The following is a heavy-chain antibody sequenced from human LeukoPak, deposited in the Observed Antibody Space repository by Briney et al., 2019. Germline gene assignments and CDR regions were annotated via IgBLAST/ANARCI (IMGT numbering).Heavy chain of an antibody. V-gene: IGHV3-21*06. CDR2: ITKTGSTT. J-gene: IGHJ4*02. CDR3: GRFFDS. Sequence: PGGSLRLSCAAYGYTFTDHDMVWVRQAPGKGLEWLSTITKTGSTTYYADSVKGRFTISRDTAKNSVFLHVNSLRAEDTAVYYCGRFFDSWGEGPLVTVS. CDR1: GYTFTDHD.